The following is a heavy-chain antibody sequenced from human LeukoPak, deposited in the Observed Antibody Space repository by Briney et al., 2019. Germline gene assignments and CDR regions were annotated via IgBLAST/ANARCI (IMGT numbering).Heavy chain of an antibody. V-gene: IGHV4-59*08. Sequence: PSETLSLTCTVSGGSISSYYWSWIRQPPGKGLEWIGYIYYSGSTNYNPSLKSRVTISVDTSKNQFSLKLSSVTAADTAVYYCARTWGNWYFDLWGRGTLVTVSS. D-gene: IGHD7-27*01. CDR2: IYYSGST. J-gene: IGHJ2*01. CDR1: GGSISSYY. CDR3: ARTWGNWYFDL.